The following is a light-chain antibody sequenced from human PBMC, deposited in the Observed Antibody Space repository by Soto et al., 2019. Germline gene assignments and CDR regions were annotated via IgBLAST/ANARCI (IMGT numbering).Light chain of an antibody. CDR2: EVS. CDR3: SSYAGNTKGD. Sequence: QAVLTQPPSSSGSPGQSVTISCTGTSSEVGGYDYVSWYQQHPGKAPKLMIFEVSKRPSGVPDRFSGSKSGNTASLTVSWLQAEDEADYYYSSYAGNTKGDFGTGTKVTVL. J-gene: IGLJ1*01. CDR1: SSEVGGYDY. V-gene: IGLV2-8*01.